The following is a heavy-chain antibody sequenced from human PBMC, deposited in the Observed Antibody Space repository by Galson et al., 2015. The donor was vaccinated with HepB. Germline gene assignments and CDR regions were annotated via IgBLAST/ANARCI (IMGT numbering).Heavy chain of an antibody. CDR1: GYTFTGYY. Sequence: SVKVSCKASGYTFTGYYMHWVRQAPGQGLEWMGWINPNSGGTNYAQKFQGWVTMTRDTSISTAYMELSRLRSDDTAVYYCARDGRLRFLEWLTYYGMDVWGQGTTVTVSS. V-gene: IGHV1-2*04. J-gene: IGHJ6*02. D-gene: IGHD3-3*01. CDR2: INPNSGGT. CDR3: ARDGRLRFLEWLTYYGMDV.